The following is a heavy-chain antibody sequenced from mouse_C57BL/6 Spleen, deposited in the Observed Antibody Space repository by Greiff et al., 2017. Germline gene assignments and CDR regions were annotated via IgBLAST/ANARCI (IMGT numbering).Heavy chain of an antibody. D-gene: IGHD2-1*01. V-gene: IGHV1-55*01. Sequence: VQLKQPGAELVKPGASVKMSCKASGYTFTSYWITWVQRRPGQGLEWIGDIYPGSGSTNYNEKFKSKATLTVDTSSSTAYMQLSSLTSEDSAVYYCANGNLYYAMDYWGQGTSVTVSS. CDR3: ANGNLYYAMDY. J-gene: IGHJ4*01. CDR2: IYPGSGST. CDR1: GYTFTSYW.